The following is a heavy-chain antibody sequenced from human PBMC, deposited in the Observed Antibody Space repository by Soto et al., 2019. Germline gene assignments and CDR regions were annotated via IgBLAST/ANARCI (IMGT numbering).Heavy chain of an antibody. V-gene: IGHV3-30*04. CDR2: ISHDGRVT. Sequence: QVQLVESGGGMVQPGTSLRLSCAASGFTFNSLSLHWVRQRPDKGLEWVAVISHDGRVTFYADFVKDRFTVSIDNSQNTIYLQVHSLRTADTAVYYCARDPYGDSQYFDYWGQGTLVTVSS. D-gene: IGHD2-21*02. J-gene: IGHJ4*02. CDR1: GFTFNSLS. CDR3: ARDPYGDSQYFDY.